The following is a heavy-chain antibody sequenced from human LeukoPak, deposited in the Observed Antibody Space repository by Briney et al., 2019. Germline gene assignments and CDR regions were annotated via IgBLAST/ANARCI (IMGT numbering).Heavy chain of an antibody. CDR1: GGSFSGYY. V-gene: IGHV4-34*01. J-gene: IGHJ3*02. CDR2: INHSGST. CDR3: AKSNGYGLIDI. D-gene: IGHD3-22*01. Sequence: SAILSLTCAVYGGSFSGYYWSWIRQPPGKELEWIGEINHSGSTNYNPSLKSRVTISVDTSKNQFSLKLNSVTAADTAVYYCAKSNGYGLIDIWGQGTMVTVSS.